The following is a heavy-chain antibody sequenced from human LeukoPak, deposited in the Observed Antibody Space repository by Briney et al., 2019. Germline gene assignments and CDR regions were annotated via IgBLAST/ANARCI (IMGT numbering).Heavy chain of an antibody. CDR1: GGSISSYY. J-gene: IGHJ4*02. Sequence: KPSETLSLTCTVSGGSISSYYWSWIRQPPGKGLEWIGYIYYSGSTNYNPSLKSRVTISVDTSKNQFSLKLSSVTAADTAVYYCARGGCSGGSCPYPYYFDYWGQGTLVTVSS. V-gene: IGHV4-59*01. D-gene: IGHD2-15*01. CDR2: IYYSGST. CDR3: ARGGCSGGSCPYPYYFDY.